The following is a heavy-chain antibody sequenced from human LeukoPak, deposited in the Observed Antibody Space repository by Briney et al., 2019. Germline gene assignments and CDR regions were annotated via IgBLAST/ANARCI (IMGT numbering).Heavy chain of an antibody. CDR3: ARDRPPRFDP. CDR1: VFTFSSYS. Sequence: PGGSLRLSCAASVFTFSSYSMNWVRQAPGKGLEWVSYISSSSNTIYYADSVKGRFTISRDNAKNSLYLQMNSLRAEDTAVYYCARDRPPRFDPWGQGTLVTVSS. J-gene: IGHJ5*02. V-gene: IGHV3-48*01. CDR2: ISSSSNTI.